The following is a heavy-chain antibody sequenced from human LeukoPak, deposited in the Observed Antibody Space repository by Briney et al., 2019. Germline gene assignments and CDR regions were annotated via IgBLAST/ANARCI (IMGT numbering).Heavy chain of an antibody. CDR1: GFTFSNAW. Sequence: GGSLRLSCAASGFTFSNAWMSWVRQAPGKGLEWVGRIKSKTDGGTTDYAAPVKGRFTISRDDSKNTLYLQMNSLKTEDTAVYYCTTDRKVVGSGSYVLDYYGMDVWGQGTTVTVSS. V-gene: IGHV3-15*01. D-gene: IGHD3-10*01. J-gene: IGHJ6*02. CDR3: TTDRKVVGSGSYVLDYYGMDV. CDR2: IKSKTDGGTT.